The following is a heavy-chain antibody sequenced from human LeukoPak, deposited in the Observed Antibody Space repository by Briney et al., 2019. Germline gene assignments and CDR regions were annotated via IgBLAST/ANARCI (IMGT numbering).Heavy chain of an antibody. V-gene: IGHV3-20*01. CDR2: INWNGGST. CDR1: GFTFDDYG. J-gene: IGHJ4*02. D-gene: IGHD3-3*01. CDR3: ARGAYYDFWSGHLPFDY. Sequence: GGSLRLSCAASGFTFDDYGMSWVRQAPGKGLEWVSGINWNGGSTAYADSVKGRFTISRDNAKNSLYLQMNSLRAEDTALYHCARGAYYDFWSGHLPFDYWGQGTLVTVSS.